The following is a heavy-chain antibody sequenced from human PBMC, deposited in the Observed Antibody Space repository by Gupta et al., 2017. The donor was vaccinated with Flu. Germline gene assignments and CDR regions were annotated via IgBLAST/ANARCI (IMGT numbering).Heavy chain of an antibody. J-gene: IGHJ6*02. CDR1: GFHFADHS. D-gene: IGHD6-25*01. CDR2: INWDGDAT. V-gene: IGHV3-43*01. Sequence: EVKLEESGGMVVQHGGSLKLSCAASGFHFADHSMHWVRQAPGNGLEWVSLINWDGDATFYADSVKGRFIISRDNSIDSLYLQMNSLRPEDTALYYCASGGPYGMDVWGQGTTVTVSS. CDR3: ASGGPYGMDV.